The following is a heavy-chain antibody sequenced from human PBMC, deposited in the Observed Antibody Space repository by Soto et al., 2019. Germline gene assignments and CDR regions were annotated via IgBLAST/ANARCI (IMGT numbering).Heavy chain of an antibody. CDR2: IYYSGST. CDR1: GGSISSSSYY. D-gene: IGHD1-26*01. CDR3: ARLALVGATCEYFQH. J-gene: IGHJ1*01. V-gene: IGHV4-39*01. Sequence: PSETLSLTCTVSGGSISSSSYYWGWIRQPPGKGLEWIGSIYYSGSTYYNPSLKSRVTISVDTSKNQFSLKLSSVTAADTAVYYCARLALVGATCEYFQHWGQGTLVTVSS.